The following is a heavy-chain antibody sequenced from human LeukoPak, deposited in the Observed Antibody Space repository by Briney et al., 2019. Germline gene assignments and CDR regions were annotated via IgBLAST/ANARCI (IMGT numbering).Heavy chain of an antibody. CDR3: ASQTYSNGFDY. J-gene: IGHJ4*02. CDR1: GFTFSSYA. V-gene: IGHV3-23*01. CDR2: ISGSGGST. D-gene: IGHD4-11*01. Sequence: GGSLRLSCAASGFTFSSYAMSWVRQAPNKGLQWVSGISGSGGSTYSADSVKGRFTIPRDNSKHTMYLQMNSLRPGDTAVYYCASQTYSNGFDYWGQGTLVTVSS.